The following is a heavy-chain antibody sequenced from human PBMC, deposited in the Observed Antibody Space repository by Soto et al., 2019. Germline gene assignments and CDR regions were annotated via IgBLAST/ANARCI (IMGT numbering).Heavy chain of an antibody. J-gene: IGHJ4*02. CDR1: GGTFNTYA. V-gene: IGHV1-69*19. CDR3: AREVQVHTPAFVY. CDR2: ISPMFGAA. D-gene: IGHD3-10*01. Sequence: QVQLVQSGAEMKKPGSSVKVSCQSSGGTFNTYAMNWVRQAPGQGPEWMGDISPMFGAAIYAPKFQGRVTITADDSTGTSYMQLSSLTSEDTALYFCAREVQVHTPAFVYWGQGTLVTVSS.